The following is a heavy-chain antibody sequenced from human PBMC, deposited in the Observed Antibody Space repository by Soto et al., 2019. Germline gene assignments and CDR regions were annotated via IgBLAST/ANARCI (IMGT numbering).Heavy chain of an antibody. CDR2: INHSGSA. CDR3: AREGLWLDYWYFEL. CDR1: GGSFTAYQ. V-gene: IGHV4-34*02. Sequence: QVQLQQWGAGVLKPSETLSLTCAVNGGSFTAYQWSWIRQAPGKGLEWIGKINHSGSAIYNPSLKSRVTISVDTSQNQFSLKLRSLTGADTAVYYCAREGLWLDYWYFELWGRGTLVTVSS. J-gene: IGHJ2*01. D-gene: IGHD6-19*01.